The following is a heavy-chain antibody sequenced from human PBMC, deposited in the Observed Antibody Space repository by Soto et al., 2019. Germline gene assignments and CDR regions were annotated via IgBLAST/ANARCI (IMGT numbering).Heavy chain of an antibody. CDR2: ISFDGTYQ. D-gene: IGHD2-2*01. Sequence: QLVESGGGVVQPGRSLRLSCGASGFIFRSYAMHWVRQAPGKGLEWVALISFDGTYQYYADSVKGRFTISRDNSESTVSLQMTSLRPEDTGPYFCAVYCIQPGCYANGLDVWGQGITVTVSS. CDR1: GFIFRSYA. V-gene: IGHV3-30*03. CDR3: AVYCIQPGCYANGLDV. J-gene: IGHJ6*02.